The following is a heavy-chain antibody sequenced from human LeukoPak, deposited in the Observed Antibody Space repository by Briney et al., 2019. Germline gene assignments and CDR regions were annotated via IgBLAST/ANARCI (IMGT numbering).Heavy chain of an antibody. Sequence: GGSLRLSCAASGFIFTSYWMSWVRQAPGKGLEWVANIKQDGSEKYYVDSVKGRITISRDNAKNSLYLQMNSLRDEDTAVYYCASSGSYRFDYWGQGTLVTVSS. V-gene: IGHV3-7*01. CDR2: IKQDGSEK. J-gene: IGHJ4*02. D-gene: IGHD1-26*01. CDR1: GFIFTSYW. CDR3: ASSGSYRFDY.